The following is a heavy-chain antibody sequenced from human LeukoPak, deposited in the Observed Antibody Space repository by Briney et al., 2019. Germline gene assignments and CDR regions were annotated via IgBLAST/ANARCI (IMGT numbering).Heavy chain of an antibody. CDR2: ISYDGSNK. CDR3: ATSIVVVPAATGGTDAFDI. CDR1: GFTFSSYG. V-gene: IGHV3-30*03. D-gene: IGHD2-2*01. J-gene: IGHJ3*02. Sequence: PGRSLRLSCAASGFTFSSYGMHWVRQAPGKGLEWVAVISYDGSNKYYADSVKGRFTISRDNSKNTLYLQMNSLRAEDTAVYYCATSIVVVPAATGGTDAFDIRGQGTMVTVSS.